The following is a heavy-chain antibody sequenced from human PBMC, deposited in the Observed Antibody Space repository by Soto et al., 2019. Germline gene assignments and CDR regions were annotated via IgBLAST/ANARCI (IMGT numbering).Heavy chain of an antibody. CDR3: ARDGIHHKYYFDY. D-gene: IGHD5-18*01. CDR1: GFTFSSYG. CDR2: IWYDGSNK. V-gene: IGHV3-33*01. Sequence: QVQLVESGGGVVQPGRSLRLSCAASGFTFSSYGMHWVRQAPGKGLEWVAVIWYDGSNKYYADSVKGRFTISRDNSKNTLYLQMNSLRDEDTAVYYCARDGIHHKYYFDYWGQGTLVTVSS. J-gene: IGHJ4*02.